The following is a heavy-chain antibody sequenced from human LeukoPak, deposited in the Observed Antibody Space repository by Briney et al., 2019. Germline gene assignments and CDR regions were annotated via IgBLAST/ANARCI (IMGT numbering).Heavy chain of an antibody. CDR1: GFTFSDYY. V-gene: IGHV3-11*04. CDR3: ARDGHYYDSSGFMGY. Sequence: PGGSLRLSCAASGFTFSDYYMSWIRQAPGKGLEWVSYISSSGSTRYYADSVKDRFTISRDNAKNSLYLQMNSLRAEDTAVYYCARDGHYYDSSGFMGYWGQGTLFTVSS. CDR2: ISSSGSTR. J-gene: IGHJ4*02. D-gene: IGHD3-22*01.